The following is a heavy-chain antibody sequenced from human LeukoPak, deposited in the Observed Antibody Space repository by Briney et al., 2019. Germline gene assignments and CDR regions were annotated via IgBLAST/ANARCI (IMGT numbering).Heavy chain of an antibody. V-gene: IGHV3-21*06. J-gene: IGHJ4*02. CDR3: ARVAEAAAFDS. Sequence: GGSLRLSCAASGFTFSSYSMNWVRQAPGKGLEWVSSISSSSYIYYADSMRGRFTLSRDNAKNSLYLQMNSLKPEDTAVYYCARVAEAAAFDSWGQGTLVTVSS. CDR1: GFTFSSYS. D-gene: IGHD6-13*01. CDR2: ISSSSYI.